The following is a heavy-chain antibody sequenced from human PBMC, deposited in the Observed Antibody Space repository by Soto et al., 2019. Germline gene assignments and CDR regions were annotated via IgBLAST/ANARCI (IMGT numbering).Heavy chain of an antibody. CDR2: ISAYNGNT. V-gene: IGHV1-18*01. Sequence: QVPLVQSGAEVKKPGASVKVSCKASGYTFTSYGISWVRQAPGQGLEWMGWISAYNGNTNYAQKLQGRVTMTTDTSTSTAYMELRSLRSDDTAVYYCARDGYVDIVATMGGDGMDVWGQGTTVTVSS. D-gene: IGHD5-12*01. CDR1: GYTFTSYG. J-gene: IGHJ6*02. CDR3: ARDGYVDIVATMGGDGMDV.